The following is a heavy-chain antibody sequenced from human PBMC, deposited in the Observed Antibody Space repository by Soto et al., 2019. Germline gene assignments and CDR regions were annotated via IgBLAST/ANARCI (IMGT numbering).Heavy chain of an antibody. V-gene: IGHV1-2*02. CDR3: ARVGGGLASLGYYGMDV. CDR1: GYTFIGYY. CDR2: INPNSGGT. Sequence: ASVKVSCKASGYTFIGYYIHWVRQAPGQGLEWMGWINPNSGGTNYAQRFQGRVTMTRDRSISTAYMELSRLKSDDTAVYYCARVGGGLASLGYYGMDVWGQGTTVTV. D-gene: IGHD3-10*01. J-gene: IGHJ6*02.